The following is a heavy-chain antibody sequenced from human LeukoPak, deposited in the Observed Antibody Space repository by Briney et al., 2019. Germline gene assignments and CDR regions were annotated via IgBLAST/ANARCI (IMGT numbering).Heavy chain of an antibody. Sequence: ASVTVSCKVSGYTLTELSMHWVRQAPGKGLEWMGGFYPEDGETIYAQKFQGRVTMTEDTSTDTAYMELSSLRSEDTAVYYCATDRYCSSTSCYAGRGYWFDPWGQGTLVTVSS. CDR3: ATDRYCSSTSCYAGRGYWFDP. CDR1: GYTLTELS. V-gene: IGHV1-24*01. J-gene: IGHJ5*02. D-gene: IGHD2-2*01. CDR2: FYPEDGET.